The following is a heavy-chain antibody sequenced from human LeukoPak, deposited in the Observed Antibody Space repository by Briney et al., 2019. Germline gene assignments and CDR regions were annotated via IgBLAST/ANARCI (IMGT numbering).Heavy chain of an antibody. CDR3: ARCHTYYYDSSGYPFDY. V-gene: IGHV1-2*02. J-gene: IGHJ4*02. Sequence: ASVKVSCTATGYTFTGYYMHWVRPAPGQGLEWMGGINPNSGGTNYAQKFQGRVTMTRDTSISTAYMELSRLRSDDTAVYYCARCHTYYYDSSGYPFDYWGQGTLVTVSS. CDR2: INPNSGGT. D-gene: IGHD3-22*01. CDR1: GYTFTGYY.